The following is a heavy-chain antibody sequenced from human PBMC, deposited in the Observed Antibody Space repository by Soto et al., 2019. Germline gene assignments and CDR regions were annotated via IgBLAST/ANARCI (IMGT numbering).Heavy chain of an antibody. J-gene: IGHJ4*02. D-gene: IGHD3-10*01. Sequence: QVQLVQSGAEVKKPGASVKVSCKASGYTFTSYDINWVRQATGQGLEWMGWMKPNSGNTGYAQKFQSRVTVTRNTSRSTSYMELSRLRSEVTAVYYCAIGDVLLPWGQGTQVTVSA. CDR1: GYTFTSYD. V-gene: IGHV1-8*01. CDR3: AIGDVLLP. CDR2: MKPNSGNT.